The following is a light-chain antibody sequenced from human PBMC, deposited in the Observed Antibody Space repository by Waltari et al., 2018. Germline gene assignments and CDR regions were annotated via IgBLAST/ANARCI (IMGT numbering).Light chain of an antibody. CDR2: YVS. J-gene: IGLJ3*02. CDR3: CSYTGTYTHWV. Sequence: QSALTQPRSVSGSPGQSVTISCTGTSNDVGAYNYVSWHQQHPGKAPKLMIYYVSKRPSGVPDRFSASKSGNTASLTISGLQAEDEADYYCCSYTGTYTHWVFGGGTKLTVL. V-gene: IGLV2-11*01. CDR1: SNDVGAYNY.